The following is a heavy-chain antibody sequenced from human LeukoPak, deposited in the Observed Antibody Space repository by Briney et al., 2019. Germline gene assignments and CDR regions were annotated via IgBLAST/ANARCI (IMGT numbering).Heavy chain of an antibody. Sequence: SETLSLTCTVSGGSISSSNYYWGWIRQPPGKGLEWIGSIYYSGSTYYNPSLKSRVTISVDTSKNQFSLKLSSVTAADTAVYYCARGGWNKFDYWGQGTLVTVSS. J-gene: IGHJ4*02. V-gene: IGHV4-39*07. D-gene: IGHD3-22*01. CDR1: GGSISSSNYY. CDR3: ARGGWNKFDY. CDR2: IYYSGST.